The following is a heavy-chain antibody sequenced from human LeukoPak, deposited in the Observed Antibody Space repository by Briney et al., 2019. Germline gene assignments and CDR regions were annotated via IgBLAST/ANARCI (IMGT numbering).Heavy chain of an antibody. J-gene: IGHJ3*02. Sequence: SETLSLTCAVYGGSFSGYYWSWIRQPPGKGLEWIGEINHSGSTNYNPSLKSRVTISVDTSKNQFSLKLSSVTAADTAVYYCASTITMVRGVLWSFDIWGQGTMVTVSS. CDR3: ASTITMVRGVLWSFDI. V-gene: IGHV4-34*01. D-gene: IGHD3-10*01. CDR2: INHSGST. CDR1: GGSFSGYY.